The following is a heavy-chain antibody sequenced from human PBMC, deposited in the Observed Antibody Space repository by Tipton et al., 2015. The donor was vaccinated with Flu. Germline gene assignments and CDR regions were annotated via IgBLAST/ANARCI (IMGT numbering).Heavy chain of an antibody. V-gene: IGHV3-48*03. D-gene: IGHD6-19*01. Sequence: SLRLSCAASGFTFSSYEMNWVRQAPGKGLEWVSYISSSGSTIYYADSVKGRFTISRDNAKNSLYLQMNSLRAEDTAVYYCARDFDSSGWPRPFDYWGQGTLVTVSS. CDR2: ISSSGSTI. CDR3: ARDFDSSGWPRPFDY. CDR1: GFTFSSYE. J-gene: IGHJ4*02.